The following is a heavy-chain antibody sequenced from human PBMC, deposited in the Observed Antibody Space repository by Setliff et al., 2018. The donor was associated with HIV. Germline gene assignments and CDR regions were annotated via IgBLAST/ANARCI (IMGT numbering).Heavy chain of an antibody. D-gene: IGHD3-3*01. CDR3: AREREWPLYYLDH. V-gene: IGHV3-66*02. J-gene: IGHJ4*02. CDR1: GFTVSSNY. CDR2: IYSEGST. Sequence: GGSLRLSCAASGFTVSSNYMSWVRQAPEKGLEWVSLIYSEGSTYYADSVKGQFTISRDVSKNTLYLQMGSLRVEDMAVYYCAREREWPLYYLDHWGQGTLVTVSS.